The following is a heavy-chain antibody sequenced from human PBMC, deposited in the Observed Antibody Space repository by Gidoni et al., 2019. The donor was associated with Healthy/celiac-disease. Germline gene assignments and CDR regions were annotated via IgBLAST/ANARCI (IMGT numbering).Heavy chain of an antibody. CDR1: GFTFSSYG. CDR2: IWYDGSNK. CDR3: ARDKAVAGSNIFDY. Sequence: QVQLVESGGGVVQPGRSLRLSCAASGFTFSSYGMHWVRQAPGKGLEWVAVIWYDGSNKYYADSVKGRFTISRDNSKNTLYLKMNSLRAEDTAVYYCARDKAVAGSNIFDYWGQGTLVTVSS. J-gene: IGHJ4*02. D-gene: IGHD6-19*01. V-gene: IGHV3-33*01.